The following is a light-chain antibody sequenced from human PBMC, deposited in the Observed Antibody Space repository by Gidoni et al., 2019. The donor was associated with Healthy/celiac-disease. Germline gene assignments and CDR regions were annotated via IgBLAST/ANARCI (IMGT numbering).Light chain of an antibody. CDR2: SAS. CDR1: QGISSY. V-gene: IGKV1-9*01. CDR3: QQLNSYPIT. J-gene: IGKJ5*01. Sequence: DIQLTQSPSLLSASVGGRVTITCRASQGISSYLAWYQQKPGKAPKLLIYSASTLQSGVPARFSGSGSGTEFTLTISSLQPEDFATYYCQQLNSYPITFGQGTRLEIK.